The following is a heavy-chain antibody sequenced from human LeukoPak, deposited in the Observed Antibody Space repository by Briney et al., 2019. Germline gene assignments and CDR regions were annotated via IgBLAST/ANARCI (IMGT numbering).Heavy chain of an antibody. J-gene: IGHJ6*04. D-gene: IGHD5-24*01. CDR1: GYTFTSYA. CDR3: ARESQFYYYYYGMDV. V-gene: IGHV1-3*01. CDR2: INAGNGNT. Sequence: GASVKVPCKASGYTFTSYAMHWVRQAPGQRLEWMGWINAGNGNTKYSQKFQGRVTITRDTSASTAYMELSSLRSEDTAVYYCARESQFYYYYYGMDVWGKGTTVTVSS.